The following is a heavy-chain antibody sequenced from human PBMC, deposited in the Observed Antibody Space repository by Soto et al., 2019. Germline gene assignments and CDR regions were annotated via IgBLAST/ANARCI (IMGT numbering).Heavy chain of an antibody. Sequence: GGSLRLSCAASGFTFSSYAMSWVRQAPGKGLEWVSAISGSGGSTYYADSVKGRFTISRDNSKNTLYLQMNSLRAEDTAVYYCAKDAAGWFGELSWFDPWGQGTLVTVSS. CDR1: GFTFSSYA. V-gene: IGHV3-23*01. CDR2: ISGSGGST. CDR3: AKDAAGWFGELSWFDP. D-gene: IGHD3-10*01. J-gene: IGHJ5*02.